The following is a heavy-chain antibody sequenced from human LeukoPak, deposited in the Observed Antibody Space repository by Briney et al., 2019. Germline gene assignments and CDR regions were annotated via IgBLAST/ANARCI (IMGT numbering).Heavy chain of an antibody. D-gene: IGHD2-21*01. J-gene: IGHJ4*02. CDR2: INPNSGGT. CDR1: GYSFTGYY. Sequence: GASVTVSCKASGYSFTGYYIHWVRQAPGQGLEWMGWINPNSGGTNYAQKFQGRVTMTRDTSISTAYMELSRLRSDDMAIYYCASENDWGPPPHLDYWAREPWSPSPQ. CDR3: ASENDWGPPPHLDY. V-gene: IGHV1-2*02.